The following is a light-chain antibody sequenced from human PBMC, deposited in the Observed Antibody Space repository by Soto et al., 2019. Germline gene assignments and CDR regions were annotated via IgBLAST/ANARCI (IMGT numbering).Light chain of an antibody. CDR3: SSSTSSSTYV. CDR1: SSDVGIYNT. CDR2: EVR. Sequence: QSVLTQPASVSGSPGQSITISCTGTSSDVGIYNTVSWYQQYPGEAPKLLIYEVRYRSSGVSDRFSGSKSGNTASLTISGLHTEYEADYYCSSSTSSSTYVFGTGTKVTVL. J-gene: IGLJ1*01. V-gene: IGLV2-14*01.